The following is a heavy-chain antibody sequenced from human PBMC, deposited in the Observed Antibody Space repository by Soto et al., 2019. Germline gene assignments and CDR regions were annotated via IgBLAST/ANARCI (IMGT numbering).Heavy chain of an antibody. D-gene: IGHD3-22*01. V-gene: IGHV1-18*01. CDR3: ARGRNYYDSSGYNTNNWFDP. CDR2: ISAYNGNT. J-gene: IGHJ5*02. CDR1: GYTFTSYG. Sequence: QVQLVQSGAEVKKPGASVKVSCKASGYTFTSYGISWVRQAPGQGLEWMGWISAYNGNTNYAQKLQGRVTMTTDTTXXKXYXXLRSLRSDDTAVYYCARGRNYYDSSGYNTNNWFDPWGQGTLVTVSS.